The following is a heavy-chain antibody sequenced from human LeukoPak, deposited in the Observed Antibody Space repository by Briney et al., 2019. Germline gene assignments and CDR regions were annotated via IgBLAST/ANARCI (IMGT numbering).Heavy chain of an antibody. CDR3: ASPRGYDSSGFDAFDI. V-gene: IGHV5-51*01. CDR2: IYPGDSDT. J-gene: IGHJ3*02. Sequence: GESLKISCKGSGYSFTSYWIGWVRQMPGKGLEWMGIIYPGDSDTRYSPSFQGRVTISADKSISTAYLQWSSLKASDTAMYYCASPRGYDSSGFDAFDIWGQGTMVTVSS. CDR1: GYSFTSYW. D-gene: IGHD3-22*01.